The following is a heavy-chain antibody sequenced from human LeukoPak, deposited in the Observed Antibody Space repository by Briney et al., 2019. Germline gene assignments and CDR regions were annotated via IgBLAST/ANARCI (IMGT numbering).Heavy chain of an antibody. D-gene: IGHD2-15*01. CDR3: AKGVIEYCSGGSCYSEAEYFQH. V-gene: IGHV3-23*01. CDR2: ISGSGGST. CDR1: GFTFSSYA. J-gene: IGHJ1*01. Sequence: PGGPLRLSCAASGFTFSSYAMSWVRQAPGKGLEWVSAISGSGGSTYYADSVKGRFTISRDNSKNTLYLQMNSLRAEDTAVYYCAKGVIEYCSGGSCYSEAEYFQHWGQGTLVTVSS.